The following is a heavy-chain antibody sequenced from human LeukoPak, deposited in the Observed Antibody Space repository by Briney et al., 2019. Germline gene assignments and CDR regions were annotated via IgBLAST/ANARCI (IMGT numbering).Heavy chain of an antibody. J-gene: IGHJ3*02. Sequence: GASVKVSCKASGYTFTDYYMHWVQQAPGKGLEWMGLVDPEDGETIYAEKFQGRVTITADTSTDTAYMELSSLRSEDTAVYYCATAWSGSYSKEGRQGDAFDIWGQGTMVTVSS. CDR1: GYTFTDYY. V-gene: IGHV1-69-2*01. D-gene: IGHD1-26*01. CDR2: VDPEDGET. CDR3: ATAWSGSYSKEGRQGDAFDI.